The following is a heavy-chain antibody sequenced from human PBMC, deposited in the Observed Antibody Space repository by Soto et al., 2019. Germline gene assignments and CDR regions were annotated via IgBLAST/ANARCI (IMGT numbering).Heavy chain of an antibody. CDR2: IWYDGSNK. V-gene: IGHV3-33*01. CDR1: GFTFSSYG. D-gene: IGHD4-17*01. CDR3: ARSFMTTVTDAGPPPGY. J-gene: IGHJ4*02. Sequence: QVQLVESGGGVVQPGRSLRLSCAASGFTFSSYGMHWVRQAPGKGLEWVAVIWYDGSNKYYADSVKDRFTISRDNSKNTLYLQMNSLTAEDTAVYYCARSFMTTVTDAGPPPGYWGQGTLVTVSS.